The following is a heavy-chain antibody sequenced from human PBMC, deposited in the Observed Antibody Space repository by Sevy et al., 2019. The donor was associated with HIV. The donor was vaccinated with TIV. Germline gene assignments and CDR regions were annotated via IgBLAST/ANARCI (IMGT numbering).Heavy chain of an antibody. CDR1: GFSFSSYS. Sequence: GGSLRLSCAASGFSFSSYSMNWVRQAPGKGLEWVSCISSSGTYIYYADSVKGRVTISRDNDKNSLYLQMNGLRAEDTAGYYCARVPYSSSFFYFDYWGQGTLVTVSS. D-gene: IGHD6-13*01. CDR2: ISSSGTYI. CDR3: ARVPYSSSFFYFDY. J-gene: IGHJ4*02. V-gene: IGHV3-21*01.